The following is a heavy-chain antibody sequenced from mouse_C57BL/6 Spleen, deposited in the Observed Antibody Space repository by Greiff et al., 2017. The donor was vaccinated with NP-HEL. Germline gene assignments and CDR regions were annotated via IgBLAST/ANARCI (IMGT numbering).Heavy chain of an antibody. CDR2: ISSGSSTI. CDR1: GFTFSDYG. J-gene: IGHJ1*03. Sequence: EVKVEESGGGLVKPGGSLKLSCAASGFTFSDYGMHWVRQAPEKGLEWVAYISSGSSTIYYADTVKGRFTISRDNAKNTLFLQMTSLRSEDTAMYYWARPAGSTRGYFDVWGTGTTVTVSS. V-gene: IGHV5-17*01. CDR3: ARPAGSTRGYFDV. D-gene: IGHD1-1*01.